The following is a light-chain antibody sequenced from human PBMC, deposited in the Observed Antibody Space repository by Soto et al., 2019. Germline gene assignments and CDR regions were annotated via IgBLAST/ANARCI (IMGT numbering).Light chain of an antibody. J-gene: IGKJ1*01. CDR2: GAF. CDR3: QQYNNWPPWT. CDR1: QSVSSS. Sequence: EIVMTQSPATLSVSPGERATLSCRASQSVSSSLAWYQQKPGQAPRLLIYGAFTRATGIPARFSGSGSGTEFTLSISSLQSEDFAVYYCQQYNNWPPWTFGQGTKVDIK. V-gene: IGKV3-15*01.